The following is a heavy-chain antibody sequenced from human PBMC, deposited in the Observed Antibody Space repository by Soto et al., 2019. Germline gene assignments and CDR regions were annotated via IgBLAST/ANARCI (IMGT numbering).Heavy chain of an antibody. D-gene: IGHD3-22*01. J-gene: IGHJ4*02. Sequence: QEKLVESGGGVVQPGRSLRLSCAASGFSLSNDAMHWVRQAPGKGLEWVAVISNDGSYKYYTDPVKGRFTLSRDNSKNTLVLQMHSLRGEDTAVYYRVSDDTTGSIDWGQGTLVTVSS. CDR3: VSDDTTGSID. CDR1: GFSLSNDA. CDR2: ISNDGSYK. V-gene: IGHV3-30-3*01.